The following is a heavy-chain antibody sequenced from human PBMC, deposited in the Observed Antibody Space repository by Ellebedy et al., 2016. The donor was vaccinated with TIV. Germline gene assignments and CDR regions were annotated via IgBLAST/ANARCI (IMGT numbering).Heavy chain of an antibody. CDR3: AGTSGAAAGYYYYYGMDV. Sequence: GESLKISCAASGFTFSSYAMSWVRQAPGKGLEWVSAISSSGGRTYYADSVKGRFNISRDNSKNTLYLQMNSLRAEDTAVYYCAGTSGAAAGYYYYYGMDVWGQGTTVTVSS. V-gene: IGHV3-23*01. CDR2: ISSSGGRT. CDR1: GFTFSSYA. D-gene: IGHD6-13*01. J-gene: IGHJ6*02.